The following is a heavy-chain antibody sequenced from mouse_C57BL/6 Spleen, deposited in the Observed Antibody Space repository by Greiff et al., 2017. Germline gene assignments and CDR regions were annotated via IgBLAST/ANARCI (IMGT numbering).Heavy chain of an antibody. J-gene: IGHJ2*01. Sequence: VQLQQPGAELVMPGASVKLSCKASGYTFTSYWMHWVKQRPGQGLEWIGEIDPSDSYTKYNQKFKGKSTLTVDKSSSTAYMQLSSLTSEDSAVYDCARDSYFDYWGQGTTLTVSS. CDR3: ARDSYFDY. CDR1: GYTFTSYW. V-gene: IGHV1-69*01. CDR2: IDPSDSYT.